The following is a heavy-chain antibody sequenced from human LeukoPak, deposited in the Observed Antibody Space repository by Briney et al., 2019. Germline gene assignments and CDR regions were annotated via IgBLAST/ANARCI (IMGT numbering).Heavy chain of an antibody. D-gene: IGHD1-26*01. CDR2: IKGDGSEK. CDR1: GFTFSSYT. Sequence: GGSLRLSCAASGFTFSSYTMNWVRQAPGKGLEWVANIKGDGSEKYHGDSVTGRFTISRDNAKNSLYLQMNSLRAEDTAIYYCASYRVSHGMDVWGQGTTVTVSS. J-gene: IGHJ6*02. V-gene: IGHV3-7*01. CDR3: ASYRVSHGMDV.